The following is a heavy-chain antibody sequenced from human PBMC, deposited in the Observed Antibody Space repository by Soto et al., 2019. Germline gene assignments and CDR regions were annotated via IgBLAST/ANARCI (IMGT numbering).Heavy chain of an antibody. J-gene: IGHJ4*02. CDR2: INAGNGNT. V-gene: IGHV1-3*01. CDR3: ARGPGGPDGPGDY. CDR1: GYTFTSYA. Sequence: ASVEVSCKASGYTFTSYAMHWVRQAPGQRLEWMGWINAGNGNTKYSQKFQGRVTITRDTSASTAYMELSSLRSEDTAVYYCARGPGGPDGPGDYWGQGTLVTVS. D-gene: IGHD2-15*01.